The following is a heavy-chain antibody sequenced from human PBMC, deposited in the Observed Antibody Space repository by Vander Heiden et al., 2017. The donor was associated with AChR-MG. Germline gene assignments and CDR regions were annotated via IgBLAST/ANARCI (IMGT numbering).Heavy chain of an antibody. CDR1: GFTFRGYG. CDR2: ISYDGSNK. Sequence: QVQLVESGGGVVQPGRSLRLSCAASGFTFRGYGRHWVRQAPGKGLEGVAVISYDGSNKYYADSVKGRFTISRDNSKNTLYLQMNSLRAEDTAVYYCAKDRALNTVTASFDYWGQGTLVTVSS. D-gene: IGHD4-17*01. V-gene: IGHV3-30*18. CDR3: AKDRALNTVTASFDY. J-gene: IGHJ4*02.